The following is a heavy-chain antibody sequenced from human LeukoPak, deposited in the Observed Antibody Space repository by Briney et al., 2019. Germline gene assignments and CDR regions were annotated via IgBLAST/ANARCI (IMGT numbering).Heavy chain of an antibody. J-gene: IGHJ4*02. CDR2: IFHSGST. CDR1: GASITSSGYY. D-gene: IGHD2/OR15-2a*01. CDR3: ARGRRGFRLGFDY. V-gene: IGHV4-39*07. Sequence: SETLSLTCTVSGASITSSGYYWGWIRQPPGKGLEWIGTIFHSGSTYYNPSLKSRVTISLDTSKNQFSLKLSSVTAADTAVYYCARGRRGFRLGFDYWGQGTLVTVSS.